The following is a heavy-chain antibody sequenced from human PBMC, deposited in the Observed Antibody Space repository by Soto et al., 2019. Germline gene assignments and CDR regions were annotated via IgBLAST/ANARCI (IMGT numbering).Heavy chain of an antibody. J-gene: IGHJ6*02. CDR3: IQSRCGGDCLQSYASYYYYGMDV. D-gene: IGHD2-21*02. V-gene: IGHV2-5*02. CDR2: VYWDDDK. CDR1: AFSLSTGGVG. Sequence: QITLKESGPTLVKPTQTLTLTCTFSAFSLSTGGVGVGWISQRLGKALEWLALVYWDDDKRYSPSLRSRLTITKDTSTNQVVLAMTNMDPVDTATYYCIQSRCGGDCLQSYASYYYYGMDVWGQGTTVTVSS.